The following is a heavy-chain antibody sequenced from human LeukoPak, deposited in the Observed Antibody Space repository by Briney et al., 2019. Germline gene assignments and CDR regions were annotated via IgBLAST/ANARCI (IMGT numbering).Heavy chain of an antibody. CDR3: AKVGYYGSDPFYYFDY. Sequence: GGSLRLSCAASGFTFSSYWMSWVRQAPGKGLEWVAFIRYDGSNKYYADSVKGRFTISRDNSKNTLYLQMNSLRAEDTAVYYCAKVGYYGSDPFYYFDYWGQGTLVTVSS. D-gene: IGHD3-10*01. J-gene: IGHJ4*02. V-gene: IGHV3-30*02. CDR2: IRYDGSNK. CDR1: GFTFSSYW.